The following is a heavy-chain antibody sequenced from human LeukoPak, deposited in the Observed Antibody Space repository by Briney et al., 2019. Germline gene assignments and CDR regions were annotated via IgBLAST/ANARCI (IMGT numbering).Heavy chain of an antibody. Sequence: GGSLRLSCAASGFTFSSYAMSWVRQAPGKGLEWVSAISGSGGSTYYADSVKGRFTISRDNSKNTLYLQMNSLRAEDTAVYYCAKDSGSGSYFGVIYYFDYWGQGTLVTVSS. CDR1: GFTFSSYA. CDR3: AKDSGSGSYFGVIYYFDY. D-gene: IGHD1-26*01. J-gene: IGHJ4*02. V-gene: IGHV3-23*01. CDR2: ISGSGGST.